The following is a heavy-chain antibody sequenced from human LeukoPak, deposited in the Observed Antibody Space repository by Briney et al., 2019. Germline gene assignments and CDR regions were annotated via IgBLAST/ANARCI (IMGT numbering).Heavy chain of an antibody. CDR3: ATDKRRFYRMDV. V-gene: IGHV4-59*01. CDR2: IYYSGST. J-gene: IGHJ6*02. Sequence: PSETLSLTCTVSAGTISIYYWSWIRQPPGKGLEWIGYIYYSGSTNYNPSLKSRVTISVDTSKNQFSLKLSSVTAADTAVYYCATDKRRFYRMDVWGQGTTVTVSS. CDR1: AGTISIYY.